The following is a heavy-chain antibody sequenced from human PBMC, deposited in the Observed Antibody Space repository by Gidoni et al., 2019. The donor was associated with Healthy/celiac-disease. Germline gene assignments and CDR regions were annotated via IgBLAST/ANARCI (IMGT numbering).Heavy chain of an antibody. V-gene: IGHV1-69*04. J-gene: IGHJ3*02. CDR1: GGTFSSYA. CDR3: ARDGDYDILTGYYFDI. CDR2: IIPILGIA. D-gene: IGHD3-9*01. Sequence: QVQLVQSGAEVKKPWSSVKVSCKASGGTFSSYAISWVRQAPGQGLEWMGRIIPILGIANYAQKYQVRVTITADKSTSTAYMELSSLRSEETAVYYCARDGDYDILTGYYFDIWGQGTMVTVSS.